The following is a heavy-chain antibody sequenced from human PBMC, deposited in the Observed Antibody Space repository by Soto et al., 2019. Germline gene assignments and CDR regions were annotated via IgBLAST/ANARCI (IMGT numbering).Heavy chain of an antibody. CDR3: ARDDILVIPGGSYNYGMDV. Sequence: GWSLRLSCSASVFTFSDYAMHWFRQAPGKGLEWVAVVAYDGRSKYYADSVEGRFTISRDNSRTTVYLQMNSLRDEDTAMYYCARDDILVIPGGSYNYGMDVWGHGTTVTVSS. J-gene: IGHJ6*02. CDR1: VFTFSDYA. D-gene: IGHD3-9*01. V-gene: IGHV3-30*04. CDR2: VAYDGRSK.